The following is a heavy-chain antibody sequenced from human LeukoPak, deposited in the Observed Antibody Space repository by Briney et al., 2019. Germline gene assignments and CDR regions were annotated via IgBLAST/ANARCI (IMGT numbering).Heavy chain of an antibody. J-gene: IGHJ4*02. CDR2: ISAYNGNT. Sequence: GASVKVSCKASGYTFTSYGISWVRQAPGQGLEWMGWISAYNGNTNYAQKLQGRVTMTTDTSTSTAYMELRSLRSDDTAVYYCARVFVSGQKYGGYRFWGQGTLVTVSS. V-gene: IGHV1-18*01. CDR1: GYTFTSYG. CDR3: ARVFVSGQKYGGYRF. D-gene: IGHD5-12*01.